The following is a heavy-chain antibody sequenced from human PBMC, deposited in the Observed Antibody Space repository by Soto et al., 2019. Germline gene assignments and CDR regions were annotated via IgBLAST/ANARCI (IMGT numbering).Heavy chain of an antibody. V-gene: IGHV3-74*01. CDR3: SLSHTVTTDY. Sequence: EVQLVESGGGLVQPGGSLRLSCAASGLTFSSYWMHWVRQAPGKGLVWVSRIKSDGSSTSYADSVKGRFTISRDNAKNTLYLQMNSRRAEDTDVYYCSLSHTVTTDYWGQGTLVTVSS. D-gene: IGHD4-17*01. CDR2: IKSDGSST. J-gene: IGHJ4*02. CDR1: GLTFSSYW.